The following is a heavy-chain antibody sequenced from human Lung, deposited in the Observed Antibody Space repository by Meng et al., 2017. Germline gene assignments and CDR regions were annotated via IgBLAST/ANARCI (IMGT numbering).Heavy chain of an antibody. Sequence: VQLQQWGAGLLKPSETLSLSWCVSGGSSSDYYWSWIRQPPGKGLEWIGEINHSGSTTYNPSLESRATISVDTSQNNLSLKLSSVTAADSAVYYCARGPTTMAHDFDYWGQGTLVTVSS. V-gene: IGHV4-34*01. D-gene: IGHD4-11*01. CDR2: INHSGST. CDR1: GGSSSDYY. CDR3: ARGPTTMAHDFDY. J-gene: IGHJ4*02.